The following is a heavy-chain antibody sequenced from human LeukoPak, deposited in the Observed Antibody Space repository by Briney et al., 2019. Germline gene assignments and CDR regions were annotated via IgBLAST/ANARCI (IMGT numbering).Heavy chain of an antibody. CDR2: IWDDGSNK. Sequence: GGALRLSCAASGFTFSSYGMHWVRQAPGKGLEWVAVIWDDGSNKYYADSVKGRFTISRDNSKNTLYLQMNSLRAEDTAVYYCARVDSSRYYYEFFDYWGQGTLVTVSS. CDR1: GFTFSSYG. V-gene: IGHV3-33*01. CDR3: ARVDSSRYYYEFFDY. J-gene: IGHJ4*02. D-gene: IGHD3-22*01.